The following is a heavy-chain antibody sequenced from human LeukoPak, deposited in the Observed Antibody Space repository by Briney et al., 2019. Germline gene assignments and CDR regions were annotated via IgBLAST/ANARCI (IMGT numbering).Heavy chain of an antibody. D-gene: IGHD6-13*01. Sequence: SETLSLTCAVYGGSFSGYYWSWIRQPPGKGLEWIGEINHSGSTNYNPSLKSRVTISVDTSKNQFSLKLSSVTAADTAVYYCARCSSWYRNWFDPWGQGTLVTVSS. V-gene: IGHV4-34*09. CDR3: ARCSSWYRNWFDP. J-gene: IGHJ5*02. CDR1: GGSFSGYY. CDR2: INHSGST.